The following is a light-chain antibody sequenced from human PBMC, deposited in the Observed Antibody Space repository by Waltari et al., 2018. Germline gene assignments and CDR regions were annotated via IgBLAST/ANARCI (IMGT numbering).Light chain of an antibody. J-gene: IGLJ1*01. CDR3: CSYAGSHNCA. Sequence: QSALTQPRPVSGSPGQSVTIPCPGRSTDISGFRYVSWYQLRPGEGPRLIMSEGNRRPAEVPERFSGSASGYRASLTISGLQTDDEGYYDCCSYAGSHNCAFGTGTEVTV. CDR2: EGN. V-gene: IGLV2-11*01. CDR1: STDISGFRY.